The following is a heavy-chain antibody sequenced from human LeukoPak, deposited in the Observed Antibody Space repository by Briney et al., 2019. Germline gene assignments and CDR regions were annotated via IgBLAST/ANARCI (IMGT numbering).Heavy chain of an antibody. J-gene: IGHJ5*02. CDR3: AREVGYYDSSGYYYVFDP. D-gene: IGHD3-22*01. CDR2: MNPNSGNT. CDR1: GNTFTSYD. Sequence: ASVKVSCKASGNTFTSYDINWVRQATGQGLEWMGWMNPNSGNTGYAQKFQGRVTMTRNTSISTAYMELSSLKSEDTAVYYCAREVGYYDSSGYYYVFDPWGQGTLVTVSS. V-gene: IGHV1-8*01.